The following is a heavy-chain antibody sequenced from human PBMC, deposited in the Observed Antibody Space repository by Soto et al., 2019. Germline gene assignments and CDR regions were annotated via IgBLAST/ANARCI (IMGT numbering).Heavy chain of an antibody. Sequence: LSLTCAVSGGSISSSNWWSWVRQPPGKGLEWIGEIYHSGSTNYNPSLKSRVTISVDKSKNQFSLKLSSVTAADTAVYYCARDPRWSNYYYYGMDVWGQGTTVTVSS. CDR3: ARDPRWSNYYYYGMDV. J-gene: IGHJ6*02. D-gene: IGHD2-15*01. V-gene: IGHV4-4*02. CDR2: IYHSGST. CDR1: GGSISSSNW.